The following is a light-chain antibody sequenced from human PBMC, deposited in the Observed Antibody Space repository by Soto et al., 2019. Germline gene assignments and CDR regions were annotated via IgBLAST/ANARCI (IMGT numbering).Light chain of an antibody. V-gene: IGLV1-40*01. CDR3: QSYDSSLSGSNYV. CDR2: GNS. CDR1: SSNNRAGYD. Sequence: QLVLTQPPSVTGAPGQRVTSSCTGSSSNNRAGYDVHWYQQLPGTAPKLLIYGNSNRPSGVPDRFSGSKSGTSASLAITGLQAEDEADYYCQSYDSSLSGSNYVFGTGTKLTVL. J-gene: IGLJ1*01.